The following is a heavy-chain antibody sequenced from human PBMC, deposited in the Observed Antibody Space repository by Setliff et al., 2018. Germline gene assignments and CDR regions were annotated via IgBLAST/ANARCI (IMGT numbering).Heavy chain of an antibody. D-gene: IGHD3-22*01. CDR2: VNPSGGKT. V-gene: IGHV1-46*01. J-gene: IGHJ5*02. Sequence: ASVKVSCKTSGYGFTSHYFHWSRQAPGQGLEWMGIVNPSGGKTTLSQKFQGRVSMTADASTATVYMELHSLTSEDTAIYYCARAPWGDDYDSLYTWFDPWGQGSRVTVSS. CDR3: ARAPWGDDYDSLYTWFDP. CDR1: GYGFTSHY.